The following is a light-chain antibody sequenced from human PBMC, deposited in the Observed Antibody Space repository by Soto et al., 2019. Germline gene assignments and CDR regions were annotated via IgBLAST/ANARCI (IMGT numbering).Light chain of an antibody. CDR3: QQYGTSPTT. CDR1: QSVTSSY. V-gene: IGKV3-20*01. J-gene: IGKJ1*01. CDR2: GAS. Sequence: PGERATLSCRASQSVTSSYLAWYQQKPGQAPRFLMYGASSRATGIPDRFSGRGSGTDSTLTISRLEPEDFAVYYCQQYGTSPTTFGQGTKVDIK.